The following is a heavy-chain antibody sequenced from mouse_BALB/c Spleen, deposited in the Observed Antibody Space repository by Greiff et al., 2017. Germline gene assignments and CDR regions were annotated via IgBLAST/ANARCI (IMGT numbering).Heavy chain of an antibody. J-gene: IGHJ3*01. D-gene: IGHD2-14*01. V-gene: IGHV5-6-4*01. CDR2: ISSGGSYT. Sequence: EVKLVESGGGLVKPGGSLKLSCAASGFTFSSYTMSWVRQTPEKRLEWVATISSGGSYTYYPDSVKGRFTISRDNAKNTLYLQMSSLKSEDTAMYYCTRDHREASWFAYWGQGTLVTVSA. CDR1: GFTFSSYT. CDR3: TRDHREASWFAY.